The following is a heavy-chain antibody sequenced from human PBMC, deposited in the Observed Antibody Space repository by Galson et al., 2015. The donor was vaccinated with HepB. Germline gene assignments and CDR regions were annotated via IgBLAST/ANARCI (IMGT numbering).Heavy chain of an antibody. CDR1: GFTFTRYA. J-gene: IGHJ4*02. D-gene: IGHD3-16*01. CDR3: AKVAILGAIPHYFHY. CDR2: ISGGSERT. Sequence: SLRLSCAASGFTFTRYAMAWVRQAPGRGLELVPSISGGSERTYYGVSVEGRFTTSRDNSRNTLYLQMNSLRVEDTAIYFCAKVAILGAIPHYFHYWGRGTLVSVSS. V-gene: IGHV3-23*01.